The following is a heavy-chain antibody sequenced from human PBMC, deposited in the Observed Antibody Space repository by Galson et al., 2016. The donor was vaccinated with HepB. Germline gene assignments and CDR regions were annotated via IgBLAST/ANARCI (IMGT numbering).Heavy chain of an antibody. CDR2: IYSSDTS. CDR1: GFTVSRNY. J-gene: IGHJ3*02. V-gene: IGHV3-53*04. CDR3: ARGAGYSSSWYAAGRTFDI. D-gene: IGHD6-13*01. Sequence: SLRLSCAASGFTVSRNYMSWVRQAPGKGLECVSVIYSSDTSYYADSVKGRFTISRHNSRNTLYLQMNSLRAEDTALYYGARGAGYSSSWYAAGRTFDIWGQGTVVTVSS.